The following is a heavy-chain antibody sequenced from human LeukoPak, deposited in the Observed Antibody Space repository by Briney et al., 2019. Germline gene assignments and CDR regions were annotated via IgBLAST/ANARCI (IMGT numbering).Heavy chain of an antibody. J-gene: IGHJ4*02. V-gene: IGHV3-9*03. CDR1: GFTFDDYA. CDR3: AKSNRYDILTGPYYFDY. Sequence: PGGSLRLSCAASGFTFDDYAMHWVRQAPGKGLEWVSGISWNSGSIGYADSVKGRFTISRDNAKNSLYLQMNGLRAEDVALYYCAKSNRYDILTGPYYFDYWGQGTLVTVSS. CDR2: ISWNSGSI. D-gene: IGHD3-9*01.